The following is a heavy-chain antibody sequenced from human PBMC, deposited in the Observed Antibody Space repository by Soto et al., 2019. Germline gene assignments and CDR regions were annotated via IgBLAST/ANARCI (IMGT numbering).Heavy chain of an antibody. CDR1: GYTFTSYA. J-gene: IGHJ6*02. Sequence: ASVKVSCKASGYTFTSYAMHWVRQAPGQRLEWMGWINAGNGNTKYSQKFQGRVTITRDTSASTAYMELSSLRSEDTAVYYCARDKDRVRLGGNYYYGMDVWGQGTTVTVSS. CDR3: ARDKDRVRLGGNYYYGMDV. D-gene: IGHD5-12*01. CDR2: INAGNGNT. V-gene: IGHV1-3*01.